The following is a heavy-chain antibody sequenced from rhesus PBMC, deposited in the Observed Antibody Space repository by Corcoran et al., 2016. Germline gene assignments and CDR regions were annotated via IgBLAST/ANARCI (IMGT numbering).Heavy chain of an antibody. CDR2: IYSSRGNT. CDR3: AAVDTVGTAYFDY. V-gene: IGHV4S7*01. CDR1: GVSISGGYG. Sequence: QVQLQESGPGLLKPSETLSLTCAVSGVSISGGYGWGWLRQPPGEGLEWIGSIYSSRGNTYYNPSLKSRVTISTDTSKNQFSLKLSSVTAADTAVYYCAAVDTVGTAYFDYWGQGVLVTVSS. D-gene: IGHD5-30*01. J-gene: IGHJ4*01.